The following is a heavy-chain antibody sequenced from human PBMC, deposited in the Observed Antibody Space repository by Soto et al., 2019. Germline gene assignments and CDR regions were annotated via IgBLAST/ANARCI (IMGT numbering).Heavy chain of an antibody. Sequence: GGSLRLSWVASGFTFENYATSWVRKAPGKGLEWVSAISGSGGTTYYSDSVKGRFTISRDNSKNTVYLQMNDLRVEDAAEYFCAKDSWAIFGVPAGEFYAMDVWGQGTNVNVSS. CDR1: GFTFENYA. CDR2: ISGSGGTT. J-gene: IGHJ6*02. CDR3: AKDSWAIFGVPAGEFYAMDV. V-gene: IGHV3-23*01. D-gene: IGHD3-3*01.